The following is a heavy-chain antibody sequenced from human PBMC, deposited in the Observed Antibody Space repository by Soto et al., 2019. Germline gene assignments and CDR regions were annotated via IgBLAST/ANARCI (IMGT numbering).Heavy chain of an antibody. CDR3: ARDRSEMVRGVIYNWFDP. D-gene: IGHD3-10*01. CDR1: GDSMTNDY. J-gene: IGHJ5*02. CDR2: IYYSGST. Sequence: PSETLSLTCIVSGDSMTNDYWTWIRRPPGKGLEWIGYIYYSGSTYYNPSLKSRVTISVDTSKNQFSLKLSSVTAADTAVYYCARDRSEMVRGVIYNWFDPWGQGTLVTVSS. V-gene: IGHV4-59*12.